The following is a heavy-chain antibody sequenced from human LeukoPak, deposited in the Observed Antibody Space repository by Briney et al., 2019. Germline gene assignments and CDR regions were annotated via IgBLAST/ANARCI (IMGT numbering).Heavy chain of an antibody. V-gene: IGHV3-48*03. J-gene: IGHJ4*02. D-gene: IGHD6-19*01. Sequence: GGALRLSCAASGFTFSSYDMTWVRQAPGKGLEWVSYISSSGSTIYYADSVKGRFTISRDNAKNSLYLQMNSLRAEDTAVYYCARDQAVGGVDYWGQGTLVTVSS. CDR1: GFTFSSYD. CDR3: ARDQAVGGVDY. CDR2: ISSSGSTI.